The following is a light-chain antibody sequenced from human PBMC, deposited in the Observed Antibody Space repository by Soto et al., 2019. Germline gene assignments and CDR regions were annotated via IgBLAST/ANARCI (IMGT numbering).Light chain of an antibody. CDR2: AAS. Sequence: DIQMTQSPSSLSASVGDRITITCRASQSITSYLNWYQQKPGKAPKLLIYAASSLQSGVPSRFSGSGSGTDFTLTISSLQPEDFATYHCQQSHSSPYTFGQGTKVEIK. CDR3: QQSHSSPYT. V-gene: IGKV1-39*01. CDR1: QSITSY. J-gene: IGKJ2*01.